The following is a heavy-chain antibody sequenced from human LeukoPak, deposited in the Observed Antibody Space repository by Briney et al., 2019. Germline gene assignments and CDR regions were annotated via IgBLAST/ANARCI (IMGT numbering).Heavy chain of an antibody. CDR2: INPNSGGT. CDR1: GYTFTGYY. CDR3: AGERSSSWYGPFDY. J-gene: IGHJ4*02. D-gene: IGHD6-13*01. V-gene: IGHV1-2*06. Sequence: ASVKVSCKASGYTFTGYYMHWVRQAPGQGLEWMGRINPNSGGTNYAQKFQGRVTMTRDTSISTAYMELSRLRSDDTAVYYCAGERSSSWYGPFDYWGQGTLVTVSS.